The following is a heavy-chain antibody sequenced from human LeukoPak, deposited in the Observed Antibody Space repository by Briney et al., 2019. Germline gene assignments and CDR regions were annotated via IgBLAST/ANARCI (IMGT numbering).Heavy chain of an antibody. J-gene: IGHJ4*02. Sequence: GGSLRLSCAASGFTFSSYGMHWVRQAPGKGLEWVAVISYDGSNKYYADSVKGRFTISRDNSKNTLYLQTNSLRAEDTAVYYCAKDKAVAGTLYFDYWGQGTLVTVSS. D-gene: IGHD6-19*01. CDR1: GFTFSSYG. CDR3: AKDKAVAGTLYFDY. V-gene: IGHV3-30*18. CDR2: ISYDGSNK.